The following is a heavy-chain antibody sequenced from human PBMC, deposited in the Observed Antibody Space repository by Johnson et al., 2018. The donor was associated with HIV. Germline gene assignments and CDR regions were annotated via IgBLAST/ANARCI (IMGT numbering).Heavy chain of an antibody. V-gene: IGHV3-66*01. CDR2: SYSGGTT. CDR1: GFSVSNKY. J-gene: IGHJ3*02. Sequence: VQLVESGGGLVQPGGSLRLSCAASGFSVSNKYMSWVRQAPGKGLAWVSVSYSGGTTYHEDSVKGRFTISRDNSKNTLYLQMNSLRAEDTGLYYCAKDIASGYTNGGTLDIWGQGTMVTVSS. CDR3: AKDIASGYTNGGTLDI. D-gene: IGHD6-19*01.